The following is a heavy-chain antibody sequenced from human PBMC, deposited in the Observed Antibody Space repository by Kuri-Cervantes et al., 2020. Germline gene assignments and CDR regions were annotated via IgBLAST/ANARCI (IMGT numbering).Heavy chain of an antibody. CDR3: AHCTLVQTGPYGMDV. CDR2: IYWNDDK. J-gene: IGHJ6*02. D-gene: IGHD4/OR15-4a*01. Sequence: SGPTLVKPTHALTLTCTVSGFSLSTSGVCVGWIRQPPGKALEWLALIYWNDDKRYSPSLKSRLTITKGTSKNQVVLTMTNMDPVDTATYYCAHCTLVQTGPYGMDVWGQGTAVTVSS. CDR1: GFSLSTSGVC. V-gene: IGHV2-5*01.